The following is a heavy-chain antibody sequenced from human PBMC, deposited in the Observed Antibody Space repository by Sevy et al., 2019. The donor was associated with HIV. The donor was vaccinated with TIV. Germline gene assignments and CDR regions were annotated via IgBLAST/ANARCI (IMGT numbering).Heavy chain of an antibody. J-gene: IGHJ5*02. CDR1: GFTFNFHG. CDR3: ARETDNSARWLDP. Sequence: GGSLRLSCAASGFTFNFHGMHWVRQAPGKGLEWVAFIWHDGSNKYMADSGEGRFTITRDNSKNTLFLQMNSLTVEDTAVYYCARETDNSARWLDPWGQRTLVTVSS. CDR2: IWHDGSNK. D-gene: IGHD4-4*01. V-gene: IGHV3-30*02.